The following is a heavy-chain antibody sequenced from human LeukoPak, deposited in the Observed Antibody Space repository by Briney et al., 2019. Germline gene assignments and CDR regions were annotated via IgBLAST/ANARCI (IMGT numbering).Heavy chain of an antibody. CDR2: IKEDGSEK. Sequence: GGSLRLSCAASGFTFSTFWMSWVRQAPGKGLERVANIKEDGSEKYYVDSVKGRFTISRDNAKNSLYLQMNSLRAEDTAVYYCARITYCSSTSCYGGAYYYYYYRDVWGKGTTVTVSS. D-gene: IGHD2-2*01. J-gene: IGHJ6*03. CDR3: ARITYCSSTSCYGGAYYYYYYRDV. V-gene: IGHV3-7*01. CDR1: GFTFSTFW.